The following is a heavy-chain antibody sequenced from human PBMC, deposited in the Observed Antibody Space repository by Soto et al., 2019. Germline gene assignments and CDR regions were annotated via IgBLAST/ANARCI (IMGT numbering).Heavy chain of an antibody. CDR1: GGSFSGYY. CDR2: INHSGST. CDR3: ASLVVAATDDAFDI. Sequence: SETLSLTCAVYGGSFSGYYWSWIRQPPGKGLEWIGEINHSGSTNYSPSLKGRVTISVDTSKNQFSLKLSSVTAADTAVYYCASLVVAATDDAFDIWGQGTMVTVSS. D-gene: IGHD2-15*01. J-gene: IGHJ3*02. V-gene: IGHV4-34*01.